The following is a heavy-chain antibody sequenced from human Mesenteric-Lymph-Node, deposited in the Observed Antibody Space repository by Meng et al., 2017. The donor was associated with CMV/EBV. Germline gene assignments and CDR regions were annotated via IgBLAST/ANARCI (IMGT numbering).Heavy chain of an antibody. CDR2: ISSSGSTI. V-gene: IGHV3-11*01. D-gene: IGHD1-1*01. CDR1: GFTFSDYY. CDR3: IKDTTPGGADY. Sequence: GESLKISCAASGFTFSDYYMSWIRQAPGKGLEWVSYISSSGSTIYYADSVKGRFTISRDNSKNTLYLQMNSLRPEDTALYYCIKDTTPGGADYWGPGTLVTVSS. J-gene: IGHJ4*02.